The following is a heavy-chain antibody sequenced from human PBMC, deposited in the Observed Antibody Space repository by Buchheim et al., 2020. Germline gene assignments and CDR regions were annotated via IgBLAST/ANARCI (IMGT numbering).Heavy chain of an antibody. J-gene: IGHJ2*01. Sequence: QVQLQESGPGLVKPSGTLSLTCAVSGGSISSSNWWNWVRQPPGKGLEWIGEVYPSGSTNYNPSLKSRVTISLDKSKNQVSLKVNSLTAADTAVYYCARGETTKWYFDLWGRGTL. D-gene: IGHD4-17*01. CDR3: ARGETTKWYFDL. CDR2: VYPSGST. CDR1: GGSISSSNW. V-gene: IGHV4-4*02.